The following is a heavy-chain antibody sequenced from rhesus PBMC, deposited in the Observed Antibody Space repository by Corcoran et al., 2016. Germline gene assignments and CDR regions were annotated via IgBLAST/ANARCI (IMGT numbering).Heavy chain of an antibody. CDR3: AGGYRFDY. J-gene: IGHJ4*01. D-gene: IGHD1-1-1*01. CDR2: IYGTSGSP. CDR1: GYSISSNY. Sequence: QVQLQESGPGLVKPSETLSLTCAVSGYSISSNYWSWIRQPPGKGLEWIGYIYGTSGSPCCNPSPTRRVTISTDPSRSQFSLKLSSVTAADTAVYYCAGGYRFDYWGQGVLVTVSS. V-gene: IGHV4-147*01.